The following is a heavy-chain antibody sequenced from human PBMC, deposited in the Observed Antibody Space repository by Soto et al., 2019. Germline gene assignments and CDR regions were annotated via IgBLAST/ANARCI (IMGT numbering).Heavy chain of an antibody. V-gene: IGHV1-8*01. Sequence: WASVKVSCKASGYTFTNYHILWVRQATGQGLEWMGWMHPKTGDTGYAQKFHGRVTMTRDPSIIAAYMELSGLRSEDTAVYYCARGGGGRWYSGDYWGQGTLVTVSS. J-gene: IGHJ4*02. D-gene: IGHD6-13*01. CDR1: GYTFTNYH. CDR3: ARGGGGRWYSGDY. CDR2: MHPKTGDT.